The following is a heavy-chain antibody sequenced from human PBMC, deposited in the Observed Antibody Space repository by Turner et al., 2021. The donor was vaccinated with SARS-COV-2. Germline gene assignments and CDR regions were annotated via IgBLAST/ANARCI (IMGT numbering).Heavy chain of an antibody. CDR3: ATNSPTNAFDI. D-gene: IGHD1-1*01. J-gene: IGHJ3*02. CDR1: GFTVSGYA. Sequence: QVQLVESGGGVVQPGRSLRLSCAASGFTVSGYAMHWVRQAPGKGLEWVAVISFDGTNKFYADSVKGRFTISRDNSKNTLYLQMNSLRTEDTAVYYCATNSPTNAFDIWGQGTMVTVSS. V-gene: IGHV3-30*03. CDR2: ISFDGTNK.